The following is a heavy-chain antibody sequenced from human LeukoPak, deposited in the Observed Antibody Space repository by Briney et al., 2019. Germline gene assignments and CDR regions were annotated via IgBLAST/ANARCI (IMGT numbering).Heavy chain of an antibody. Sequence: GASVKVSCKASGYTFTSYGISWVRQAPGQGLEWMGWISAYNGNTNYAQKLQGRVTMTTDTSTSTAYMELRSLRSDDTAVYYCARGTYYYDSSGHFYPHGFDYWGQGTLVTVSS. CDR3: ARGTYYYDSSGHFYPHGFDY. CDR1: GYTFTSYG. D-gene: IGHD3-22*01. J-gene: IGHJ4*02. CDR2: ISAYNGNT. V-gene: IGHV1-18*01.